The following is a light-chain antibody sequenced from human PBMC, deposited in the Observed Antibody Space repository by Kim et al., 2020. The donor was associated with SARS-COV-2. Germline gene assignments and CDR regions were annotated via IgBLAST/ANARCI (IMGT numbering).Light chain of an antibody. V-gene: IGKV4-1*01. CDR3: QQYYSTPPIP. CDR1: QSVLYSSNNKNY. Sequence: DIVMTQSPDSLAVSLGERATINCKSSQSVLYSSNNKNYLAWYQQKPGQPPKLLIYWASTRESGVPDRFSGSGSGTDFTLTISSLQAEDVAVYYCQQYYSTPPIPFGQGKRLEIK. J-gene: IGKJ5*01. CDR2: WAS.